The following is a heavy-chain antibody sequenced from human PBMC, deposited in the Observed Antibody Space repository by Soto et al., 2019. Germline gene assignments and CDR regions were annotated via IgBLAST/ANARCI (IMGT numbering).Heavy chain of an antibody. V-gene: IGHV3-21*01. CDR2: ISIISTYI. D-gene: IGHD4-17*01. Sequence: EVELVESGGGLVKPGGSLRLSCLASRFRFSDYTMTWVRQAPGKGLEWVSSISIISTYIYYGDSVKGRFTISRDNAKNALYLQMNSLRVEDTAVYYCARRGSEVTRGGGALDMWGQGTMVTVSS. CDR1: RFRFSDYT. J-gene: IGHJ3*02. CDR3: ARRGSEVTRGGGALDM.